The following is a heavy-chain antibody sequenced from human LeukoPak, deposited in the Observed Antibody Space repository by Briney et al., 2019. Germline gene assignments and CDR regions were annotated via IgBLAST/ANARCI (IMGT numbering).Heavy chain of an antibody. D-gene: IGHD3-10*01. CDR1: GGSISSYY. V-gene: IGHV4-59*01. Sequence: PSETLSLTCTVSGGSISSYYWSWIRQPPGKGLEWIGYIFYSGSTNYNPSLKSRVTISVDTSKNQFSLKLSSVTAADTAVYYCARHVLLWFGESTRYYYMDVWGKGTTVTVSS. CDR3: ARHVLLWFGESTRYYYMDV. J-gene: IGHJ6*03. CDR2: IFYSGST.